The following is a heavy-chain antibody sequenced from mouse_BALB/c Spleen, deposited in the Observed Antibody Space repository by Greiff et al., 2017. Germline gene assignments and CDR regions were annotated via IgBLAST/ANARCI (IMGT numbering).Heavy chain of an antibody. CDR1: GFNIKDYY. CDR3: NVYYYGSSSPWFAY. Sequence: VQLQQSGAELVRSGASVKLSCTASGFNIKDYYMHWVKQRPEQGLEWIGWIDPENGDTEYAPKFQGKATMTADTSSNTAYLQLSSLTSEDTAVYYCNVYYYGSSSPWFAYWGQGTLVTVSA. J-gene: IGHJ3*01. CDR2: IDPENGDT. V-gene: IGHV14-4*02. D-gene: IGHD1-1*01.